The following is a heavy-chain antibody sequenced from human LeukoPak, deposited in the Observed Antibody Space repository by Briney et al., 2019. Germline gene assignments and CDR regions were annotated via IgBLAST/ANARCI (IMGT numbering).Heavy chain of an antibody. CDR2: ISYDGSNK. D-gene: IGHD1-26*01. CDR1: GFTFSSYA. Sequence: GGSLRLSCAASGFTFSSYAMHWIRQAPGEGLEWVAVISYDGSNKYYADSVKGRFTISRDNSKNTLYLQMNSLRAEDTAVYYCARVRRPTRGFDYWGQGTLVTVSS. V-gene: IGHV3-30-3*01. CDR3: ARVRRPTRGFDY. J-gene: IGHJ4*02.